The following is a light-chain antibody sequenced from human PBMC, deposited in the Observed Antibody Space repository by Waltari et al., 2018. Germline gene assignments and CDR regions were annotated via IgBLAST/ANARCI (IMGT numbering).Light chain of an antibody. J-gene: IGKJ2*01. CDR2: GAS. CDR3: HQYNNWPPYT. V-gene: IGKV3-15*01. CDR1: QNVNSN. Sequence: EVVMTQSPATLSVSPGERATLSCRASQNVNSNLAWYQQKPGQAPRLLIYGASSTATGIPARFSGSGSGTEFTFTISSLQSEDFAVYYCHQYNNWPPYTFGQGTKLEIK.